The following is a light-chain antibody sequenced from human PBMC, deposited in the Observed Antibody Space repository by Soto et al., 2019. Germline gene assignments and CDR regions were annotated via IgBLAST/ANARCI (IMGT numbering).Light chain of an antibody. J-gene: IGLJ2*01. CDR3: SSYTISSTVV. V-gene: IGLV2-14*03. CDR2: DVD. CDR1: SSDVGAYNY. Sequence: QSVLTQPASVSGSPGQSITMSCTGTSSDVGAYNYVSWYQQHPGKAPKLMIYDVDNRPSGVSNRFSGSKSGNTASLTISGLQAEDEADYYCSSYTISSTVVFGGETKLTVL.